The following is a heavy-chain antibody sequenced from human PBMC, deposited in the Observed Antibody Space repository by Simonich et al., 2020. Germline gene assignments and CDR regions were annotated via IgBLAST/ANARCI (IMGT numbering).Heavy chain of an antibody. D-gene: IGHD6-13*01. V-gene: IGHV3-9*01. CDR2: IGWNSGSI. Sequence: EVQLVESGGGLVQPGRSLRLSCAASGFTFDDYAMHWVRQAPGKGREWVLGIGWNSGSIGYADSVKGRFTISRDNAKNSLYLQMNSLRAEDTALYYCAKDVAAAGTEYFQHWGQGTLVTVSS. CDR1: GFTFDDYA. CDR3: AKDVAAAGTEYFQH. J-gene: IGHJ1*01.